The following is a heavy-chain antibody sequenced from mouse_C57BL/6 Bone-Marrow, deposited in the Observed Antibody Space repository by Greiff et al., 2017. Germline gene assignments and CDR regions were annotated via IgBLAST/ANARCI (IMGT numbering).Heavy chain of an antibody. CDR2: LYPGSGST. Sequence: QVQLQQPGAELVKPGASVTMSCKASGYTFTSYWITWVKQRPGQGLEWIGDLYPGSGSTNYNEKFKSKATLTVDPSSSTAYMQLSRLTSEDAAVYYCARPLFAYWGQGTLVTVSA. CDR1: GYTFTSYW. J-gene: IGHJ3*01. CDR3: ARPLFAY. V-gene: IGHV1-55*01.